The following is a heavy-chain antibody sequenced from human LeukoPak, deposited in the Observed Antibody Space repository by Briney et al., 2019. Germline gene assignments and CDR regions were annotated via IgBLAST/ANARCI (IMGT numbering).Heavy chain of an antibody. J-gene: IGHJ6*02. CDR3: ARIRSRYDILTGRRPYYYGMDV. V-gene: IGHV4-4*07. D-gene: IGHD3-9*01. CDR1: GGSISSYY. Sequence: SETLSLTCTVSGGSISSYYWSWVRQPAGQPAGKGLEWIGRFYTRGRTDYNPSLKSRVTMSVDTSKNQFSLKLSSVTAADTAVYYCARIRSRYDILTGRRPYYYGMDVWGQGTLVTVSS. CDR2: FYTRGRT.